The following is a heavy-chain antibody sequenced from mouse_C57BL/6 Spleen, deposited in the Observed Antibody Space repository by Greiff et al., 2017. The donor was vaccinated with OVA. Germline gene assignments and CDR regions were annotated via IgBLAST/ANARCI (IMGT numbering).Heavy chain of an antibody. V-gene: IGHV1-7*01. J-gene: IGHJ3*01. Sequence: VQLQQSGAELAKPGASVKLSCKASGYTFTSYWMHWVQQRPGQGLEWIGYIHPSSGYTKYNQKFKDKATLTADKSSSTAYMQLSSLTYEDSAVYYCARGDFGEGFAYWGQGTLVTVSA. CDR3: ARGDFGEGFAY. CDR1: GYTFTSYW. D-gene: IGHD2-13*01. CDR2: IHPSSGYT.